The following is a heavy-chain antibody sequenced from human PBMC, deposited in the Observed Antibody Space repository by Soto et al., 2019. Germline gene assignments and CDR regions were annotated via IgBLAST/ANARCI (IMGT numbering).Heavy chain of an antibody. Sequence: QVQLQESGPGLVKPSQTLSLTCTVSGGSISSGGYYWSWIRQHPGKGLEWIGYIYYSGSTYYNPSLKSRVIISVDTSKNQFSLKLSSVTAADTAVYYCARDRVGDYVWGGFDYWGQGTLVTVSS. V-gene: IGHV4-31*03. CDR2: IYYSGST. CDR1: GGSISSGGYY. CDR3: ARDRVGDYVWGGFDY. D-gene: IGHD3-16*01. J-gene: IGHJ4*02.